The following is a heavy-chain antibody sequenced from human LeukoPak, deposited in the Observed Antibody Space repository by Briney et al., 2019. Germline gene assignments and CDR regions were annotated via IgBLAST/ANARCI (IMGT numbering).Heavy chain of an antibody. J-gene: IGHJ6*03. V-gene: IGHV4-59*01. CDR2: IDHTGIT. D-gene: IGHD2-2*01. CDR3: ARGTKDLVGITWYYYMDV. CDR1: DDSITIYY. Sequence: PSETLSLTCTVSDDSITIYYWSWIRQPPGKGLEWIGYIDHTGITNYNPSLNSRVTISRDTSKNHFSLKLSSVTAADTAVYYCARGTKDLVGITWYYYMDVWGKGTTVTVSS.